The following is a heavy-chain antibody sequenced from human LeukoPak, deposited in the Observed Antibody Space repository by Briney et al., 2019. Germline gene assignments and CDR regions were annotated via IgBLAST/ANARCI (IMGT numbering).Heavy chain of an antibody. V-gene: IGHV3-23*01. J-gene: IGHJ4*02. CDR3: AKDEGPSVDGDYFDY. CDR1: GFTFSSYG. D-gene: IGHD3-10*01. CDR2: ISASGAST. Sequence: PGGTLRLSCAASGFTFSSYGMSWVRQAPGKGLEWVSGISASGASTYYADSVKGRLTISRDNSKNTLYLQMRSLRAEDTAVYYCAKDEGPSVDGDYFDYWGQGSLVTVSS.